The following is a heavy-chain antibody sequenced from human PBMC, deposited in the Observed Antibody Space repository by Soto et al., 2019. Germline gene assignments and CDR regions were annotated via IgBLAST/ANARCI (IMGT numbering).Heavy chain of an antibody. CDR1: GYPVTAYY. Sequence: QLHLVQSGAVVKKPGASVTVSCSASGYPVTAYYMHWVRQAPGRGLEWMGGINTATGAAKYTQTFQGRVTMPRYPSTSTVFIELSGPTSEDTAVCYCARGGGVGVAGSAAFDMWGQGTLVTGSS. CDR2: INTATGAA. CDR3: ARGGGVGVAGSAAFDM. V-gene: IGHV1-2*02. D-gene: IGHD3-3*01. J-gene: IGHJ3*02.